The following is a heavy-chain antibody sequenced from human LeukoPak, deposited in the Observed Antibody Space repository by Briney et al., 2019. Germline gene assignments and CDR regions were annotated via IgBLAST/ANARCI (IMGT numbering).Heavy chain of an antibody. V-gene: IGHV3-23*01. CDR3: AKSGSNRFDY. CDR2: ISGSGGST. Sequence: GGTLRLSCAASGFTFSSYGMSWVRQAPGEGLEWVSAISGSGGSTYYADSVKGRFTISRDNSKNTLYLQMNSLRAEDTAVYYCAKSGSNRFDYWGQGTLVTVSS. D-gene: IGHD5-24*01. CDR1: GFTFSSYG. J-gene: IGHJ4*02.